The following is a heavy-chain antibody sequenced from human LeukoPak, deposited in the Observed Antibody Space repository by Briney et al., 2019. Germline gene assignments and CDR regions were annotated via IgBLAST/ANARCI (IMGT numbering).Heavy chain of an antibody. D-gene: IGHD3-22*01. J-gene: IGHJ4*02. V-gene: IGHV3-66*01. CDR1: GFTISSNY. CDR2: IYSGGNT. Sequence: GGSLRLSCAASGFTISSNYMSWVRQTPGRRLEWVSIIYSGGNTYYADSVKGRFIISRDNSKNMLYLQMNSLRVEDTAIYYCARDSGFSQEGDWGQGTLVTVSS. CDR3: ARDSGFSQEGD.